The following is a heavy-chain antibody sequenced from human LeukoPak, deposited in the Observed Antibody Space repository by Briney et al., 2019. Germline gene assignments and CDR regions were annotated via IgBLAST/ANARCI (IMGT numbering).Heavy chain of an antibody. CDR2: ISAYNGNT. Sequence: ASVTVSCKASGYTFTSYGISWVRQAPGQGLEWMGWISAYNGNTNYAQKLQGRVTMTTDTSTSTAYMELRSLRSDDTAVYYCARQITMVRGVITQYYFDYWGQGTLVTVSS. CDR3: ARQITMVRGVITQYYFDY. CDR1: GYTFTSYG. D-gene: IGHD3-10*01. J-gene: IGHJ4*02. V-gene: IGHV1-18*01.